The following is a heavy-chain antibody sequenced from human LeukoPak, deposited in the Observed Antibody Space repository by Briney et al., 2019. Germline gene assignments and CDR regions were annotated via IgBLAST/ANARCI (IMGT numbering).Heavy chain of an antibody. CDR2: ISGSGGST. D-gene: IGHD3-3*01. Sequence: GGSLRLSCAASGFTFSGYAMSWVRQAPGKGLEWVSAISGSGGSTYYADPVEGRFTISRDNSKNTLYLQMNSLRAEDTAVYYCAKGDFWSGYSYWGQGTLVTVSS. J-gene: IGHJ4*02. CDR3: AKGDFWSGYSY. CDR1: GFTFSGYA. V-gene: IGHV3-23*01.